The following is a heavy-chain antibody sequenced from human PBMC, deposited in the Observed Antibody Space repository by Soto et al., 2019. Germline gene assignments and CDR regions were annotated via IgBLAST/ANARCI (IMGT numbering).Heavy chain of an antibody. V-gene: IGHV4-59*01. CDR1: GASINSYY. Sequence: SETLSLTCSVSGASINSYYWSWIRQPPEKGLEWIGYIHNSGSTNYSPSLKSRVTMSLDASKNQFSLKLPSLTAADTAVYYCARGGYSYGRDYGMDVWGQGTTVTVSS. D-gene: IGHD5-18*01. CDR3: ARGGYSYGRDYGMDV. CDR2: IHNSGST. J-gene: IGHJ6*02.